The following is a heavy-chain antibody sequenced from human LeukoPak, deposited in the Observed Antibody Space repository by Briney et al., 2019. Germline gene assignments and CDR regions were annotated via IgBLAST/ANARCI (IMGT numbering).Heavy chain of an antibody. Sequence: GGSLRLSCAASGFTFDDYGMSWVRQAPGKGLEWVSGRNGGSTGYADSVKGRFTISRDNAKNSLYLQMNSLRAEDTALYYCARDGGKLYYDSSGYSDWGRGTLVTVSS. V-gene: IGHV3-20*04. CDR2: RNGGST. CDR1: GFTFDDYG. D-gene: IGHD3-22*01. CDR3: ARDGGKLYYDSSGYSD. J-gene: IGHJ4*02.